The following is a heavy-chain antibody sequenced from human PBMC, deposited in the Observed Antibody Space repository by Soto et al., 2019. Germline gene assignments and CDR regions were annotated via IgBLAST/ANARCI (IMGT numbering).Heavy chain of an antibody. D-gene: IGHD3-10*01. Sequence: PGGSLRLACAASGFIFSSYAMSWVRQAPGKGLEWVSDIRPSGFSTFYADSVKGRFTISRDNSKNTLYLQVSSLRAEDTAVYYCAKERLGRGIDYWGQGILVTVSS. J-gene: IGHJ4*02. CDR1: GFIFSSYA. CDR3: AKERLGRGIDY. V-gene: IGHV3-23*01. CDR2: IRPSGFST.